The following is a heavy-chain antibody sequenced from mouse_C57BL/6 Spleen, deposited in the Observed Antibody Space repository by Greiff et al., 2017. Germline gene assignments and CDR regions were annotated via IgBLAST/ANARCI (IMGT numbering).Heavy chain of an antibody. Sequence: EVQLLQSVAELVRPGASVKLSCTASGFNIKNTYMPWVKQRPDQGLEWIGRIAHAHGNTKYAPKFQGQATITGDTSSNMAYLQLSSLTSEDTAIYYCARWDGNYRYFDVWGTGTTVTVSS. D-gene: IGHD2-3*01. CDR2: IAHAHGNT. CDR1: GFNIKNTY. J-gene: IGHJ1*03. CDR3: ARWDGNYRYFDV. V-gene: IGHV14-3*01.